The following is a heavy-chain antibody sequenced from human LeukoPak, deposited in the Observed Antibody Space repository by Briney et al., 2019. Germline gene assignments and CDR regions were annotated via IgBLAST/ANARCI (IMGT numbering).Heavy chain of an antibody. CDR1: GFTFSDYY. CDR3: ASSEMGSYRPSTLDY. V-gene: IGHV3-11*01. Sequence: GGSLRLSCAASGFTFSDYYMSWIRQAPGKGLEWVSYISSSGSTIYYADSVKGRFTISRDNAKNSLYLQMNSLRAEDTAVYYCASSEMGSYRPSTLDYWGQGTLVTVSS. J-gene: IGHJ4*02. CDR2: ISSSGSTI. D-gene: IGHD1-26*01.